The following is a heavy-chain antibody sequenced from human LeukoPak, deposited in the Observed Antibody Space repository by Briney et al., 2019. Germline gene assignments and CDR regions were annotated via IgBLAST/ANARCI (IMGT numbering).Heavy chain of an antibody. V-gene: IGHV4-59*08. Sequence: PSETLSLTCTVSGGSISSYYWSWIRQPPGKGLEWIGYIYYSGSTNYNPSPKSRVTISVDTSKNQFSLKLSSVTAADTAVYYCARHEVYCSCGSCYSDYNCFDPCGQGTLFTVSS. CDR1: GGSISSYY. CDR3: ARHEVYCSCGSCYSDYNCFDP. J-gene: IGHJ5*02. CDR2: IYYSGST. D-gene: IGHD2-15*01.